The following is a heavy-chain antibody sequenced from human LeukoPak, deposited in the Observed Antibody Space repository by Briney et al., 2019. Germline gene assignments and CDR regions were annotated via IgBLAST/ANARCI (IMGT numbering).Heavy chain of an antibody. J-gene: IGHJ2*01. D-gene: IGHD2-21*02. V-gene: IGHV4-30-4*01. CDR2: IYYSGST. Sequence: SQTLSLTCTVSGDSIASGDYYWSRIRQPPGKGLEWIGYIYYSGSTYYNPSLKSRITMSLDTSKNQFSLKLNSVTAADTAVYYCARDHCGGNCYSGSYWYFDLWGRGTLVTVSS. CDR3: ARDHCGGNCYSGSYWYFDL. CDR1: GDSIASGDYY.